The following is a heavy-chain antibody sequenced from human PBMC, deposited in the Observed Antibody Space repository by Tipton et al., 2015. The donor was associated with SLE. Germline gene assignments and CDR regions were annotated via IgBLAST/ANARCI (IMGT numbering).Heavy chain of an antibody. V-gene: IGHV4-59*01. CDR3: ARSPGRLRSMDY. D-gene: IGHD3-3*01. Sequence: TLSLTCTVSGGSINSYYWSWIRQPPGKGLEWIGYIYYGGSTNYKPSLKSRVTISVDTSKNQFSLKLNSVTAVDTAMYFCARSPGRLRSMDYWGQGTLVTVSS. CDR2: IYYGGST. CDR1: GGSINSYY. J-gene: IGHJ4*02.